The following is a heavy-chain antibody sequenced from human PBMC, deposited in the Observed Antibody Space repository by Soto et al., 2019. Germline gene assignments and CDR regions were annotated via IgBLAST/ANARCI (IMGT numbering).Heavy chain of an antibody. V-gene: IGHV4-59*01. Sequence: SETLSLTCTVSGGSISSYYWSWIRQPPGKGLEWIGYIYYSGSTNYNPSLKSRVTISVDTSKNQFSLKLSSVTAADTAVYYCAREKGNIAARAYFDYWGQGTPVTSPQ. D-gene: IGHD6-6*01. CDR1: GGSISSYY. CDR2: IYYSGST. CDR3: AREKGNIAARAYFDY. J-gene: IGHJ4*02.